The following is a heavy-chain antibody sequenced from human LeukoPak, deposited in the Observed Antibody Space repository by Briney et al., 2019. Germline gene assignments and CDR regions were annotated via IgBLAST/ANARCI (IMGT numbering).Heavy chain of an antibody. J-gene: IGHJ4*02. Sequence: GGALRLSCAASGFTFSSYWMNWVRQAPGKGLEWVANLKQDGSEKYYVGSAKGRFTISRDNARNSLYLQMNSLRADDTAVYYCARDWVAYCSGGSCYRGFDFWGQGTLVTVSS. V-gene: IGHV3-7*01. D-gene: IGHD2-15*01. CDR3: ARDWVAYCSGGSCYRGFDF. CDR1: GFTFSSYW. CDR2: LKQDGSEK.